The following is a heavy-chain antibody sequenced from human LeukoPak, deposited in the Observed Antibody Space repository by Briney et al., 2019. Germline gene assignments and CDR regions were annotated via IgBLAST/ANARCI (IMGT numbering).Heavy chain of an antibody. Sequence: SETLSLTCAVYGGSFSGYYWTWIRQPPGKGLEWIGEIHYSGSVTYNPSLETRDTISVDTSKNQFSLRINSVTAADTAVYYCARGQWFRAFWSRGTPVTVSS. J-gene: IGHJ4*02. CDR1: GGSFSGYY. V-gene: IGHV4-34*01. CDR3: ARGQWFRAF. D-gene: IGHD3-10*01. CDR2: IHYSGSV.